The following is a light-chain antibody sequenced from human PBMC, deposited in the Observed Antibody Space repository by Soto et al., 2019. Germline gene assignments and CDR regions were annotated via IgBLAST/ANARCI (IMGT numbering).Light chain of an antibody. CDR1: QHIRSL. V-gene: IGKV1-5*01. J-gene: IGKJ1*01. CDR3: QQYVSYRT. Sequence: QMTQSPSTRSASVGDRVTITCRANQHIRSLVAWLQQKAGKAPKLLIYDASSLESGVPQRFSGRGSGTEFTLTISSLQPDDFATYYCQQYVSYRTFGQGTKVDIK. CDR2: DAS.